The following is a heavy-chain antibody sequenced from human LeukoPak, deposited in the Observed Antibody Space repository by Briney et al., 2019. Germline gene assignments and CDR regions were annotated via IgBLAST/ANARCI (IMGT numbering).Heavy chain of an antibody. CDR3: ARGGPYYDSSRANDLNY. Sequence: GASVKVSCKASGYTFTDYYMQWVRQAPGQGLEWMGWINPNSSGTHYVQRFQGWVTMTRDTSISTAYMELSRLTSDDTAVYYCARGGPYYDSSRANDLNYWGQGTLVTVSS. CDR1: GYTFTDYY. V-gene: IGHV1-2*04. CDR2: INPNSSGT. J-gene: IGHJ4*02. D-gene: IGHD3-22*01.